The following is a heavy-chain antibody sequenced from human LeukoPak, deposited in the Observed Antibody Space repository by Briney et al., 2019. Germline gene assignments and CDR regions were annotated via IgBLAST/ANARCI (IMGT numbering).Heavy chain of an antibody. V-gene: IGHV3-30-3*01. CDR2: ISDDGINK. Sequence: GGSLRLSCAASGFTLTSYAMHWVRQAPGKGLEWVAVISDDGINKYYADSVRGRFTISRANAKNTLYLQMNSLRPEDTAVYYCVEGQHYGSGSYYGNYFDYWGQGTLVTVSS. CDR3: VEGQHYGSGSYYGNYFDY. CDR1: GFTLTSYA. D-gene: IGHD3-10*01. J-gene: IGHJ4*02.